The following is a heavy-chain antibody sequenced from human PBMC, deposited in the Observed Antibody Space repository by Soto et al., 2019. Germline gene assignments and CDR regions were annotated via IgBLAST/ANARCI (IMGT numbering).Heavy chain of an antibody. V-gene: IGHV4-31*03. CDR3: ARSCSGGSCFFAEDAFDI. D-gene: IGHD2-15*01. CDR2: IYYSGST. Sequence: SETLSLTCTVSGGSISSGGYYWSWIRQHPGKGLEWIGYIYYSGSTYYNPSLKSRVTISVDTSKSQFSLKLSSVTAADTAVYYCARSCSGGSCFFAEDAFDIWGQGTMVIVSS. J-gene: IGHJ3*02. CDR1: GGSISSGGYY.